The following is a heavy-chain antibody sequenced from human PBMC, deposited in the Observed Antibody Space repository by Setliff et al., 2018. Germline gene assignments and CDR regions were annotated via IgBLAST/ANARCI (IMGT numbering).Heavy chain of an antibody. D-gene: IGHD2-21*01. Sequence: RLSCAASGFTFSTYLMSWVRQAPGKGLEWVANIKQDGSDKYYVDSVKGRFTISRDDAQNSLFLQMNSLRAEDTAVYYCARGRVSDSNAYGIWGQGTMVTVSS. V-gene: IGHV3-7*01. CDR2: IKQDGSDK. J-gene: IGHJ3*02. CDR3: ARGRVSDSNAYGI. CDR1: GFTFSTYL.